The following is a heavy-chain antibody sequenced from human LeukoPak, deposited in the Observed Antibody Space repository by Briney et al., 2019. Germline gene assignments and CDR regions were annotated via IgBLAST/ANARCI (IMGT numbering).Heavy chain of an antibody. CDR1: GGSISSYY. V-gene: IGHV4-4*07. Sequence: SETLSLTCTVSGGSISSYYWSWIRQPAGKGLEWIGRIYTSGSTNYNPSLKSRVTMSVDTSKNQLSLKLSSVTAADTAVYYCARGYCSGGSCRQFDPWGQGTLVTVSS. J-gene: IGHJ5*02. CDR2: IYTSGST. CDR3: ARGYCSGGSCRQFDP. D-gene: IGHD2-15*01.